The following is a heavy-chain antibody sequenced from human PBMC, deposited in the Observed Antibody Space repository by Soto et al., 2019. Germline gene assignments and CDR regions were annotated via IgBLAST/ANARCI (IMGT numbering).Heavy chain of an antibody. CDR2: IYPADSET. J-gene: IGHJ5*02. Sequence: GASRKISCKTSGYHFANYWIAWVRQMPGKGLEWMGIIYPADSETRYSPSFQGHVTISVDRSTTTAYLQWSNLRASDTAIYYCATHAGLSSRSWLDPWGQGTLVTVSS. CDR1: GYHFANYW. D-gene: IGHD2-21*02. V-gene: IGHV5-51*01. CDR3: ATHAGLSSRSWLDP.